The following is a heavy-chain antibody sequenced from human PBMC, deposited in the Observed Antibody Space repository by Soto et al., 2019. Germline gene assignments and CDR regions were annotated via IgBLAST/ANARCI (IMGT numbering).Heavy chain of an antibody. CDR3: AKDSVPMYYDFWSGYYKGNPVDHH. CDR1: GFTFSSYG. J-gene: IGHJ5*02. Sequence: GGSLRLSFAASGFTFSSYGMHWVRQAPGKGLEWVAVISYDGSNKYYADSVKGRLTISRDKSKNTLYLQMNSLRAEETAVYYCAKDSVPMYYDFWSGYYKGNPVDHHWGQGTLVTVSS. V-gene: IGHV3-30*18. CDR2: ISYDGSNK. D-gene: IGHD3-3*01.